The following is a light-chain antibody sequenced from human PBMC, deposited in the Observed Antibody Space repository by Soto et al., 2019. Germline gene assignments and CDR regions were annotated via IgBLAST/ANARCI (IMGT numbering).Light chain of an antibody. CDR1: QNIGSR. CDR2: AAS. Sequence: QMTQSPTTLSASVGDRVTITFGASQNIGSRLAWFQQKPGKAPNLLIYAASSLHRGVPSRFSGSGSGTDFTLTIRSLQPEDFATYYCQQLNIYPLTFGGGTKVDI. CDR3: QQLNIYPLT. J-gene: IGKJ4*01. V-gene: IGKV1-5*01.